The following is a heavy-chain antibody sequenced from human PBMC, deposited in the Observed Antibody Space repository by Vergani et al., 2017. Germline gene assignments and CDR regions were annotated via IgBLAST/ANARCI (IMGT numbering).Heavy chain of an antibody. D-gene: IGHD3-16*01. V-gene: IGHV3-33*06. CDR3: AKGASGANCPRGCRNWFDP. CDR2: IWYDGNNK. CDR1: GFTFSSYG. J-gene: IGHJ5*02. Sequence: QVQLVESGGGVVQPGRSLRLSCAASGFTFSSYGMHWVRQAPGKGLEWVAIIWYDGNNKYYADSVKGRFTISRDNSKNTLSLQMNSLRAEDTAVYFCAKGASGANCPRGCRNWFDPWGQGTLVTVSS.